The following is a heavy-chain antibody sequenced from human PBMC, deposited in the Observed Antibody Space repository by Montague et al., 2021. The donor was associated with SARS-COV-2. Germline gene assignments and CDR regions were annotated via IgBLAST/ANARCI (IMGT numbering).Heavy chain of an antibody. D-gene: IGHD4-11*01. Sequence: SETLSLTCAVYGGSFSGYYWTWIRQSPRKGLEWIWEIHHSGSTNYNPSLKSRVTISVDTSKNQFSLKLSSVTAADTAVYYCACGEITTRGLIYYYGMDVWGQGTTVTVSS. CDR2: IHHSGST. CDR3: ACGEITTRGLIYYYGMDV. J-gene: IGHJ6*02. V-gene: IGHV4-34*01. CDR1: GGSFSGYY.